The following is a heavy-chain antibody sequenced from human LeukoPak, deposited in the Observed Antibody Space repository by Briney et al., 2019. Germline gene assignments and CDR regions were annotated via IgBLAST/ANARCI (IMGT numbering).Heavy chain of an antibody. CDR3: ARGRHGLQPFDY. CDR1: GGSISSYY. J-gene: IGHJ4*02. D-gene: IGHD4-17*01. V-gene: IGHV4-59*08. Sequence: SETLSLTCTVSGGSISSYYWGWIRQPPGKGLEWIGYIYYSGSTNYNPSLKSRVTISVDTSKNQFSLKLSSVTAADTAVYYCARGRHGLQPFDYWGQGTLVTVSS. CDR2: IYYSGST.